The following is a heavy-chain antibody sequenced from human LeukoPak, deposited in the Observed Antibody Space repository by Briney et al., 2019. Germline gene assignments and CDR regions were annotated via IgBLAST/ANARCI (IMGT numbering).Heavy chain of an antibody. J-gene: IGHJ4*02. V-gene: IGHV4-59*01. Sequence: SETLSLTCTVSGGSISSYYWSWIRQPPGRGLEWIGYIYYSGSTNYNPSLKSRVTISVDTSKNQFSLKLSSVTAAETAVYYCEIGAVAEYYFDYWGQGTLVTVSS. CDR2: IYYSGST. D-gene: IGHD6-19*01. CDR1: GGSISSYY. CDR3: EIGAVAEYYFDY.